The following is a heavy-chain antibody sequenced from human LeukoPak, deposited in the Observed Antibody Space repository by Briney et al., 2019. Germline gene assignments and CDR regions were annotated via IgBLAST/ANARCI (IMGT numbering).Heavy chain of an antibody. D-gene: IGHD3/OR15-3a*01. Sequence: PSETLSLTCTVSGGSISSSSYYWGWIRQPPGKGLEWIGSIYYSGSTYYNPSLKSRVTISVDTSKNQFSLKLSSVTAADTAVYYCARHRKGLVIIRVGYFDYWGQGTLVTVSS. CDR1: GGSISSSSYY. CDR3: ARHRKGLVIIRVGYFDY. J-gene: IGHJ4*02. CDR2: IYYSGST. V-gene: IGHV4-39*01.